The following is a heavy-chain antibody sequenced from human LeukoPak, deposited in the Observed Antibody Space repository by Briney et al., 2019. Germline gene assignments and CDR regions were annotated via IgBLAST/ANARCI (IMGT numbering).Heavy chain of an antibody. Sequence: PSETLSLTCTVSGGSISSSDYYWGWIRQPPGKGLEWIGSIYYSGSTYYNPSLKSRVTISVDTSKNQFSLKLSSVTAADTAVYYCARHGYSSSWYLPSGYWGQGTLVTVSS. CDR3: ARHGYSSSWYLPSGY. D-gene: IGHD6-13*01. V-gene: IGHV4-39*01. CDR1: GGSISSSDYY. J-gene: IGHJ4*02. CDR2: IYYSGST.